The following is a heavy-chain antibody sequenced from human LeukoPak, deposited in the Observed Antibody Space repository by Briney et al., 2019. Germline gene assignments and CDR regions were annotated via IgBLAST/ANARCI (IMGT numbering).Heavy chain of an antibody. CDR2: IPYEGSNK. CDR3: AKSLYSSGWYRLTDY. J-gene: IGHJ4*02. V-gene: IGHV3-30*02. D-gene: IGHD6-19*01. Sequence: GGSLSLLRASWGFLYRSQDMLGAPHPRGKGLVGVAYIPYEGSNKHYADSAKRRYTISKNNSKNTLYLQMNSLRAEDTAVYYCAKSLYSSGWYRLTDYWGQGTLVTVSS. CDR1: GFLYRSQD.